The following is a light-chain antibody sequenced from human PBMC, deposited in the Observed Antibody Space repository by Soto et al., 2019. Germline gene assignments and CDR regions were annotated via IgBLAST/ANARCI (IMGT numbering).Light chain of an antibody. CDR1: GGDVGAYNY. Sequence: QSALTQPASVSGSPGQSITISCAGTGGDVGAYNYVSWYQQHPGKAPKLMIYEVFRRPSGISNRFSASESGNTASLTISTLQAEDEADYYCSSYTTSNTVVFGGGTRLTVL. V-gene: IGLV2-14*01. J-gene: IGLJ3*02. CDR2: EVF. CDR3: SSYTTSNTVV.